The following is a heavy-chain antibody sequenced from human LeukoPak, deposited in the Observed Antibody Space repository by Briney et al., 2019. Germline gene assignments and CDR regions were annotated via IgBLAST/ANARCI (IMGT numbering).Heavy chain of an antibody. CDR3: AKDGVWSGYYRYFDY. D-gene: IGHD3-3*01. CDR2: ISGSGGST. V-gene: IGHV3-23*01. CDR1: GFTFSSYA. Sequence: GGSLRLSCAASGFTFSSYAMSWVRQAPGKGLEWVSAISGSGGSTYYADSVKGRFTISRDNSKNTLYLQMNSLRVEDTAVYYCAKDGVWSGYYRYFDYWGQGTLVTVSS. J-gene: IGHJ4*02.